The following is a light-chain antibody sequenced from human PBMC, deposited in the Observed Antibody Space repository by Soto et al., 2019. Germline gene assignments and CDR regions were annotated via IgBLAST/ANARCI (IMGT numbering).Light chain of an antibody. J-gene: IGKJ2*01. Sequence: DIQMTQSPSTLPASVGDRVTITCRADQNIGSWLAGYQQKPGQTHNLLSYDASSLESWVPSRFSGSGSGTKFSLTISSLQPDDVATYFFQQLHSYPYTLGQGTKLAI. V-gene: IGKV1-5*01. CDR1: QNIGSW. CDR2: DAS. CDR3: QQLHSYPYT.